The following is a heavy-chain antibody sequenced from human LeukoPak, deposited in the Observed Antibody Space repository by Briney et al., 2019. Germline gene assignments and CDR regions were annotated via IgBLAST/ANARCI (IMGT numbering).Heavy chain of an antibody. Sequence: GGSLRLSCAASGFIFTDYGFHWVRQTPGKGLEWVAAIWSDATNMYYGNSVKGRFFIQRDDFQNTVYLEMSSLRAEDTAVYYCAKGHGDHIPAEYLEHWGQGTLVTVSS. J-gene: IGHJ1*01. CDR3: AKGHGDHIPAEYLEH. CDR2: IWSDATNM. V-gene: IGHV3-33*06. D-gene: IGHD4-17*01. CDR1: GFIFTDYG.